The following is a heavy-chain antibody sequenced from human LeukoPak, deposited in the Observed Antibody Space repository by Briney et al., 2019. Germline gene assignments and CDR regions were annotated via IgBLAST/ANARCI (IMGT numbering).Heavy chain of an antibody. CDR2: ISWNSGSI. Sequence: PGGSLRLSCAASGFTFDDYAMHWVRQAPGKGLEWVSGISWNSGSIGYADSVKGRFTISRDNAKNSLYLQMNSLRAEDTALYYCAKGGYGGGYFDYWGQGTLVTVSS. J-gene: IGHJ4*02. CDR1: GFTFDDYA. D-gene: IGHD4-23*01. V-gene: IGHV3-9*01. CDR3: AKGGYGGGYFDY.